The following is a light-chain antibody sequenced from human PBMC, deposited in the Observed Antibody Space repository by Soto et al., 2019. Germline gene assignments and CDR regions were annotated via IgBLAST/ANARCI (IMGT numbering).Light chain of an antibody. CDR2: DAS. Sequence: DIQMTQSPSSLSASVGDRVTITCHATHHIRKYLNWYQKKPGKAPKLLIYDASNMETGVPSRFTGSGSGTDFTFTISSLQPEDIATYCCQQYEIFPITFGQGTKVDI. V-gene: IGKV1-33*01. CDR3: QQYEIFPIT. CDR1: HHIRKY. J-gene: IGKJ1*01.